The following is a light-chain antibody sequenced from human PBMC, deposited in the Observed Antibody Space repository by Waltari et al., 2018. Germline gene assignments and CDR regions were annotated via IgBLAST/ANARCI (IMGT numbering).Light chain of an antibody. CDR3: CSYAGTHVV. CDR1: SSDVGGYNL. J-gene: IGLJ2*01. V-gene: IGLV2-23*01. CDR2: EGS. Sequence: QSALTQPASVSGSPGQSITISCTGTSSDVGGYNLVSWYQQHPGKAPKLMIYEGSKRPSGVSNRFSGSKSGNTASLTISGLQAEDEADYYCCSYAGTHVVFGGGTKLTVL.